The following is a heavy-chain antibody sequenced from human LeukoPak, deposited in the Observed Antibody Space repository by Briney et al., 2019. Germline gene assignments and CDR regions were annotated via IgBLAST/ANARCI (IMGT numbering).Heavy chain of an antibody. CDR2: IYSGGSI. V-gene: IGHV3-66*01. D-gene: IGHD5-24*01. J-gene: IGHJ4*02. CDR1: GFTVSSNY. CDR3: ARETRLRWTDY. Sequence: GGSLRLSCAASGFTVSSNYMSWVRQAPGKGLEWVSVIYSGGSIYYADSVKGRFTISRDNAKNSLYLQMSSLRAEDTAVYYCARETRLRWTDYWGQGTLVTVSS.